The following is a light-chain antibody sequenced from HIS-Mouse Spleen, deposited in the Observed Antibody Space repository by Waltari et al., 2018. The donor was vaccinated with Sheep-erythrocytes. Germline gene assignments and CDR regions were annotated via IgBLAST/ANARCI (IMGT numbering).Light chain of an antibody. CDR2: AAS. CDR3: QQANSFPIT. CDR1: QGISSW. Sequence: DIQMTQSPSSVSASVGDRVTITCRASQGISSWLALYQQKQGKAPKLLIYAASSLQSGIPSRFSGSGSSTDFTLTISSLQPEDFATYYCQQANSFPITFGQGTRLEIK. V-gene: IGKV1-12*01. J-gene: IGKJ5*01.